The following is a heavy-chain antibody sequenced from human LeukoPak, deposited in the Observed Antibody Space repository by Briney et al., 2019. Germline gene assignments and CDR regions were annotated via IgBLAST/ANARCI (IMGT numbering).Heavy chain of an antibody. D-gene: IGHD6-19*01. CDR1: GGSFSGYY. CDR2: INHSGST. Sequence: SETLSLTCAVYGGSFSGYYWTWIRQPPGKGLEWIGEINHSGSTNYNPSLKSRVTISVDTSKNQFSLKLSSVTAADTAVYYCARGKGSGGTFDYWGQGTLVTVSS. V-gene: IGHV4-34*01. CDR3: ARGKGSGGTFDY. J-gene: IGHJ4*02.